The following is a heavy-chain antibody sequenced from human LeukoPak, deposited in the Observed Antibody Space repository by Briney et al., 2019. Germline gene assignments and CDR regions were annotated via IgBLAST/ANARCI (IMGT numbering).Heavy chain of an antibody. CDR1: GYTLTELS. Sequence: ASVKVSCKVSGYTLTELSMHWVRQAPGKGLEWMGGFDPEDGETIYAQKFQGRVTMTEDTSTDTAYMELSSLRSEDTAVYYCATAPGEFWSGYTLYYFDYWGQGTLVTVSS. J-gene: IGHJ4*02. D-gene: IGHD3-3*01. V-gene: IGHV1-24*01. CDR2: FDPEDGET. CDR3: ATAPGEFWSGYTLYYFDY.